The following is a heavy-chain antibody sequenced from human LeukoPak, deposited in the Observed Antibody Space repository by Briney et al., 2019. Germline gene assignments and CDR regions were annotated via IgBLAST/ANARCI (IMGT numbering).Heavy chain of an antibody. J-gene: IGHJ4*02. CDR2: IYTSGST. V-gene: IGHV4-4*09. CDR3: ARLASYDFWSGFFDY. D-gene: IGHD3-3*01. Sequence: PSETLSLTCTVSGGSISSYYWSWIRQPPGKGLEWIGYIYTSGSTNYSPSLKSRVTISVDTSKNQFSLKLSSVTAADTAVYYCARLASYDFWSGFFDYWGQGTLVTVSS. CDR1: GGSISSYY.